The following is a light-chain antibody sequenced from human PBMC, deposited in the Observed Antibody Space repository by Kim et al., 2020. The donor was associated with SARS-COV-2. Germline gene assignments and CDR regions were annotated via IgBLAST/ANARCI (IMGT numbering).Light chain of an antibody. Sequence: QSALTQPRSVSGSPGKSVTISCTGTSSDVGGYNYVSWYQQHTGKAPKLMIYDVSKRPSGVPDRFSGSKSGNTASLTVSGLQAEDEADYYCCSYAGSYTLYVFGTGTKVTVL. J-gene: IGLJ1*01. CDR1: SSDVGGYNY. CDR3: CSYAGSYTLYV. CDR2: DVS. V-gene: IGLV2-11*01.